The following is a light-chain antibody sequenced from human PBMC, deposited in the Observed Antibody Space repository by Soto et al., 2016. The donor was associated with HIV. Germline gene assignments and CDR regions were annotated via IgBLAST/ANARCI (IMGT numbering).Light chain of an antibody. CDR2: GKN. Sequence: SSELTQDPAVSVALGQTVRITCQGDSLRSYYASWYQQKPGQAPVLVIYGKNNRPSGIPDRFSGSSSGNTASLTITGAQAEDEADYYCNSRDSSGSHRGFGGGTKLTVL. CDR3: NSRDSSGSHRG. V-gene: IGLV3-19*01. J-gene: IGLJ2*01. CDR1: SLRSYY.